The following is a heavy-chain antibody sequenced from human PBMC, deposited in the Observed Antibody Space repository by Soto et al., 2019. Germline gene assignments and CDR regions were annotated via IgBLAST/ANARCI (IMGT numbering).Heavy chain of an antibody. CDR2: IWYDGSNK. Sequence: QEHLVESGGGVVQPGRSLRLSCAASSSLFSGYGMHWVRQAPGKGLEWVSVIWYDGSNKYYSDSVKGRFTISRDNSKNMLYLQMDSLRVEDTAVYYCARDGIGGTVFRGFCDYWGQGTLVTVSS. V-gene: IGHV3-33*01. J-gene: IGHJ4*02. CDR3: ARDGIGGTVFRGFCDY. D-gene: IGHD1-7*01. CDR1: SSLFSGYG.